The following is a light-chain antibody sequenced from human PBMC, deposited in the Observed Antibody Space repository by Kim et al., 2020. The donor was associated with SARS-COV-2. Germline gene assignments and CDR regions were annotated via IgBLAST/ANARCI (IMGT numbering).Light chain of an antibody. CDR3: NSRDSSGNHLV. Sequence: SSELTQDPAVPVALGQTVRITCQGDSLRSYYASWYQQKPGQAPVLVIYGKNNRPSGIPDRFSGSSSANSASLTLTGAQAEDEADYYYNSRDSSGNHLVFGGGTQLTVL. J-gene: IGLJ3*02. CDR1: SLRSYY. CDR2: GKN. V-gene: IGLV3-19*01.